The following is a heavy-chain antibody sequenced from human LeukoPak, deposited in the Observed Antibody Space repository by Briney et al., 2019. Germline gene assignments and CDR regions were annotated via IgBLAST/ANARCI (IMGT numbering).Heavy chain of an antibody. CDR3: ARGGGFGEFYYFDY. Sequence: ASVNVSCKASGYTFTSYGIRWVRQAPGQGGEGMGWISAYNGNTNYAQKLQGRVTMTTDTSTSTAYMELRSLRSDDTAVYYCARGGGFGEFYYFDYWGQGTLVTVSS. D-gene: IGHD3-10*01. CDR2: ISAYNGNT. J-gene: IGHJ4*02. CDR1: GYTFTSYG. V-gene: IGHV1-18*01.